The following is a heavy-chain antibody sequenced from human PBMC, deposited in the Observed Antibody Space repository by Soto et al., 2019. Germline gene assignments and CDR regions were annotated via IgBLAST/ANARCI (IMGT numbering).Heavy chain of an antibody. Sequence: GGSLRLSCAASGFTFSSYSMNWVRQAPGKGLEWVSSISSSSSYIYYADSVKGRFTISRDNAKNSLYLQMNSLRAEDTAVYYCARDPSAYSSTPDYWGQGTLVTVSS. J-gene: IGHJ4*02. CDR2: ISSSSSYI. D-gene: IGHD6-13*01. CDR3: ARDPSAYSSTPDY. V-gene: IGHV3-21*01. CDR1: GFTFSSYS.